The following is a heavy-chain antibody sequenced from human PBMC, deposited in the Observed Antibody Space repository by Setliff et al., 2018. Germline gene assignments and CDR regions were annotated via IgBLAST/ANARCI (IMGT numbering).Heavy chain of an antibody. CDR2: INPNSGGA. V-gene: IGHV1-2*02. CDR1: GYTFAGYY. D-gene: IGHD3-16*02. Sequence: GASVKVSCKASGYTFAGYYMHWVRQAPGQGLEWMGWINPNSGGANYAQKFQGRVTMTRDTSISTGYMELSRLRSDDTAMYYCARHRWAIDDAFDIWGQGTMVTVS. CDR3: ARHRWAIDDAFDI. J-gene: IGHJ3*02.